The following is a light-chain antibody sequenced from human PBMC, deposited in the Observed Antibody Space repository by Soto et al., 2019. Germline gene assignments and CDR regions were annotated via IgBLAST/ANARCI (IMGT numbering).Light chain of an antibody. CDR2: DNN. V-gene: IGLV1-51*01. CDR1: NSDIGDNY. Sequence: QSVLTQPPSVSAAPGQKVSISCSGTNSDIGDNYVAWYQQLSGTAPKLLIYDNNKRPSGIPDRFSGSKSGTSATLAITGLQTGDEADYYCGTWDSSLSIYVFGTGTKVTVL. J-gene: IGLJ1*01. CDR3: GTWDSSLSIYV.